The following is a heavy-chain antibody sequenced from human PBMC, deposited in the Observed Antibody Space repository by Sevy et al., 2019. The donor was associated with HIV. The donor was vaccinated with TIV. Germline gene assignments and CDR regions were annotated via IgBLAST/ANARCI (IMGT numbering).Heavy chain of an antibody. D-gene: IGHD2-15*01. J-gene: IGHJ6*02. V-gene: IGHV3-30*02. CDR2: IRYDGSNK. CDR1: GFTFSSYG. CDR3: ATSRYCSGGSCYGADYYYGMDV. Sequence: GGSLRLSCAASGFTFSSYGMHWVRQAPGKGLEWVAFIRYDGSNKYYADSVKGRFTISRDNSKNTLYLQMNSLRAEDMAVYYCATSRYCSGGSCYGADYYYGMDVWGQGTTVTVSS.